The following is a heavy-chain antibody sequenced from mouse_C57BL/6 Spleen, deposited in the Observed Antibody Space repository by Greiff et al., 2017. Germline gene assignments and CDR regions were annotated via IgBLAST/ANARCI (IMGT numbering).Heavy chain of an antibody. CDR1: GYTFTSYW. V-gene: IGHV1-55*01. J-gene: IGHJ2*01. CDR2: IDPGSGST. D-gene: IGHD2-1*01. CDR3: ARGIYGSQPFDD. Sequence: VQLQQPGAELVKPGASVKMSCKASGYTFTSYWITWVKQRPGQGLEWIGDIDPGSGSTNYNEKFKSKATLTVDTSSSTAYMQLSSRTSEDSAVYYCARGIYGSQPFDDWGQGTTLTVSS.